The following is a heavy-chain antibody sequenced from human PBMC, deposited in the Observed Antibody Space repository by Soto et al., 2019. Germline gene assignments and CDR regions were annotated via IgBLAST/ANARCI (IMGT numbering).Heavy chain of an antibody. CDR2: ISGSGGST. Sequence: EVQLLESGGGLVQPGGSLRLSCAASGFTFSSYGMSWVRQAPGKGLEWVSAISGSGGSTYYADSVKGRFTISRDNSKNTLYLQMNSLRAEDTAVYYCAKDLGYSYGYGPADYWGQGTLVTVSS. V-gene: IGHV3-23*01. D-gene: IGHD5-18*01. CDR3: AKDLGYSYGYGPADY. J-gene: IGHJ4*02. CDR1: GFTFSSYG.